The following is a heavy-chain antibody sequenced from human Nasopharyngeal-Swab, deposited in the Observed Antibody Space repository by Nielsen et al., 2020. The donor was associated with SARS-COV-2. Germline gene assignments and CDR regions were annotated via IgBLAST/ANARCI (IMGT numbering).Heavy chain of an antibody. Sequence: WVRQAPGQSLEWMGWINGDTGNTKYPEKFQGRVTITRDRSTKTAYMELRSLRSEDTAVYYCARERPGHYFDLWGPGTLVTVSS. D-gene: IGHD7-27*01. V-gene: IGHV1-3*01. CDR2: INGDTGNT. J-gene: IGHJ4*02. CDR3: ARERPGHYFDL.